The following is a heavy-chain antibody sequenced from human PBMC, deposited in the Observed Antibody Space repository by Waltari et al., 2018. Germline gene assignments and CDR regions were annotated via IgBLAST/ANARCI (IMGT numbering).Heavy chain of an antibody. D-gene: IGHD3-3*01. CDR1: GGSFSGYY. V-gene: IGHV4-34*01. CDR3: ARGRSLEWYRYYYYYYMDV. CDR2: INHSGST. J-gene: IGHJ6*03. Sequence: QVQLQQWGAGLLQPSETLSLTCAVYGGSFSGYYWSWIRQPHGQGLEGIGEINHSGSTNYNPSLKSRVTISVDTSKNQFSLKLSSVTAADTAVYYCARGRSLEWYRYYYYYYMDVWGKGTTVTVSS.